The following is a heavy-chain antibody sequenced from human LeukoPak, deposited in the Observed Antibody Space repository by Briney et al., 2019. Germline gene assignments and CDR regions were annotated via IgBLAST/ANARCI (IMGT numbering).Heavy chain of an antibody. Sequence: GESLQIFCKGSGYDFTTYWIAWVRQMPGKGLEYMGIIYPGDSDTRYSPSFQGQVTISADKSISTAYMQWSRLKASDTAIYYCARAYLKVGYSSSWYGYWGQGTLVTVSS. V-gene: IGHV5-51*01. CDR2: IYPGDSDT. CDR3: ARAYLKVGYSSSWYGY. D-gene: IGHD6-13*01. CDR1: GYDFTTYW. J-gene: IGHJ4*02.